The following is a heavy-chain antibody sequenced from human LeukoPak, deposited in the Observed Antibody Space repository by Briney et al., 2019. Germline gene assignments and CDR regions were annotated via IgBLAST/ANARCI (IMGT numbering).Heavy chain of an antibody. CDR1: GFTFSSYG. CDR3: ATTGVAVAADFDY. D-gene: IGHD6-19*01. J-gene: IGHJ4*02. V-gene: IGHV3-30*03. CDR2: ISYDGSNK. Sequence: GGSLRLSCGASGFTFSSYGMHWVRQAPGKGLEWVAVISYDGSNKYYADSVKGRFTISRDNSKNTLYLQMNSLRAEDTAVYYCATTGVAVAADFDYWGQGTLVTVSS.